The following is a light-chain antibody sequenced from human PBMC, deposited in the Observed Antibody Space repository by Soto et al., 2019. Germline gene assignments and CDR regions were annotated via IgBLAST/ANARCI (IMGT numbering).Light chain of an antibody. V-gene: IGLV2-14*03. CDR3: SSYTSHYTRV. CDR1: TSDVGGFDS. CDR2: EVT. J-gene: IGLJ1*01. Sequence: QSALTQPASVSGSPGQSITISCTATTSDVGGFDSVSWYQQHSGKAPKLIIYEVTNRPSGVSNRFSGSKSGNTASLTISGLQADDEADYHCSSYTSHYTRVFGTGTKLTVL.